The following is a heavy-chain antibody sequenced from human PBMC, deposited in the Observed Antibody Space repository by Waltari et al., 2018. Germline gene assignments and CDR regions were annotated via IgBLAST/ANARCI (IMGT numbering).Heavy chain of an antibody. CDR1: GFTFSSYE. D-gene: IGHD3-16*01. Sequence: EVQRVESGGGLVQTGGSLRLSCAASGFTFSSYEMNWVRQAPGKGLDWVSDISSSVMTIYYADSGQVRFTISRDNAKNSLYLQMNSLRAEDTAVYYCARDRDLGVDYWGQGTLVTVSS. J-gene: IGHJ4*02. CDR3: ARDRDLGVDY. CDR2: ISSSVMTI. V-gene: IGHV3-48*03.